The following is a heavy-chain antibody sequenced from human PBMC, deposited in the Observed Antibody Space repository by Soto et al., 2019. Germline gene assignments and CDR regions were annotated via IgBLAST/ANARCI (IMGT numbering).Heavy chain of an antibody. Sequence: ASVKVSCKASGYTFTSYDIYWVRQATGQGLEWMGWMNPNTGNSAYAQKCQGRVTVTSDTSINTVHMELSSLRSEDTAVYYCARRAETNGWNGFGADKYYFDFWGQGTLVTVSS. D-gene: IGHD1-1*01. J-gene: IGHJ4*02. V-gene: IGHV1-8*01. CDR3: ARRAETNGWNGFGADKYYFDF. CDR1: GYTFTSYD. CDR2: MNPNTGNS.